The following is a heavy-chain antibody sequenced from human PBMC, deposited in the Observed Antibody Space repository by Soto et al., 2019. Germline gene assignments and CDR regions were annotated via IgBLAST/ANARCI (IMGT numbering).Heavy chain of an antibody. Sequence: PSETLSLTCTVSGGSISSYYWSWIRQPPGKGLEWIGYIYYSGSTNYNPSLKSRVTISVDTSKNQFSLKLSSVTAADTAVYYCARSYGSGSYNYWGQGTLVTSPQ. V-gene: IGHV4-59*01. CDR1: GGSISSYY. CDR2: IYYSGST. CDR3: ARSYGSGSYNY. D-gene: IGHD3-10*01. J-gene: IGHJ4*02.